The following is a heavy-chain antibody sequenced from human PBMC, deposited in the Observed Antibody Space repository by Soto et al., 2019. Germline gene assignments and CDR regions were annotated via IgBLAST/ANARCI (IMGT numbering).Heavy chain of an antibody. CDR3: ARRGSSSWYGS. CDR2: IYYSGST. V-gene: IGHV4-39*01. CDR1: GGSISSNNYY. Sequence: QLQLQESGPGLVKPSETLSLTCTVSGGSISSNNYYWGWIRQPPGKGLEWIGNIYYSGSTYYNPSLKSRVTLSVDTSKNQFSLKLSSVTAADTAVYYCARRGSSSWYGSWGQGTLVTVSS. J-gene: IGHJ5*01. D-gene: IGHD6-13*01.